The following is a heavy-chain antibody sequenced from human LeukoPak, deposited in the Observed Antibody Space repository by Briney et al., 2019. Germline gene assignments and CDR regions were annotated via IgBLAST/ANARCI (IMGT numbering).Heavy chain of an antibody. CDR3: ARDLLVGTYFDY. CDR2: MNPNSGHT. V-gene: IGHV1-8*01. J-gene: IGHJ4*02. CDR1: GYTFTNYD. Sequence: ASVKVSCKASGYTFTNYDINWVRQVTGQGLEWMGWMNPNSGHTGYAQQFQGRLTMTGNTSVSTAYMELSSLRSEDTAVYYCARDLLVGTYFDYWGQGTLVTVSS. D-gene: IGHD1-26*01.